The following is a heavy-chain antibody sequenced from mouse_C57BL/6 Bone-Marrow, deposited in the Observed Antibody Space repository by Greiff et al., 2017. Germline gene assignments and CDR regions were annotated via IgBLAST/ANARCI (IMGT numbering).Heavy chain of an antibody. V-gene: IGHV2-2*01. CDR2: IWSGGST. D-gene: IGHD1-1*01. CDR1: GFSLTSYG. Sequence: VKLMESGPGLVQPSQSLSITCTVSGFSLTSYGVHWVRQSPGKGLEWLGVIWSGGSTDYNAAFISRLSISKDNSKSQVFFKMNSLQADDTAIYYCARDHYYGSSWFAYWGQGTLGTVSA. J-gene: IGHJ3*01. CDR3: ARDHYYGSSWFAY.